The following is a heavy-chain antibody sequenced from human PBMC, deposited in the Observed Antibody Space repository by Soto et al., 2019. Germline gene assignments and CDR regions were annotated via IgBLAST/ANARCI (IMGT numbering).Heavy chain of an antibody. D-gene: IGHD2-15*01. CDR2: INAGNGNT. V-gene: IGHV1-3*01. J-gene: IGHJ4*02. Sequence: SVNVAFKSAGSTFTSYSIHWVRQAPGQRLEWMGWINAGNGNTKYSQKFQGRVTITRDTSASTAYMELSSLRSEDTAVYYCARGFSQNCSGGSCYCYWGQRTLVTVSS. CDR3: ARGFSQNCSGGSCYCY. CDR1: GSTFTSYS.